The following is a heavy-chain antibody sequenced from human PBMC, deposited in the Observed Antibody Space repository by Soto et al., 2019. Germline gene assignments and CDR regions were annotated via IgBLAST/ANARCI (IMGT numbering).Heavy chain of an antibody. Sequence: EVQLVESGGGLVQPGRSLRLSCAASGFTFDDYAMHWVRQAPGKGLEWVSGISWNSGSIGYADSVKGRFTISRDNAKNSLYLKMNSLRAEDTALYYCAKDGSEYSAYFDYWGQGTLVSVSS. CDR2: ISWNSGSI. V-gene: IGHV3-9*01. CDR1: GFTFDDYA. CDR3: AKDGSEYSAYFDY. J-gene: IGHJ4*02. D-gene: IGHD5-12*01.